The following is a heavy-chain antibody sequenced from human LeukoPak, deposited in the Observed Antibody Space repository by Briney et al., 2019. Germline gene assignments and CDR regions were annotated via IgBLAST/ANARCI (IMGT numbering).Heavy chain of an antibody. CDR1: GFTFSNYA. D-gene: IGHD2-8*01. Sequence: PGGSLRLSCAGSGFTFSNYAMSWVRQAPGKGPEWVSSISGSGDNTYSAASVKGRFTISRDNSKNTLYLQMNSLRAEDTAVYYCAKDRSCTNDICHGDFDYWGQGTLVTVSS. J-gene: IGHJ4*02. CDR3: AKDRSCTNDICHGDFDY. CDR2: ISGSGDNT. V-gene: IGHV3-23*01.